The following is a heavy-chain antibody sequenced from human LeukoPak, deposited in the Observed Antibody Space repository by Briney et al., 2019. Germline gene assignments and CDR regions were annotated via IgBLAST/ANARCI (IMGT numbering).Heavy chain of an antibody. D-gene: IGHD3-22*01. CDR3: ARGGAAYTYYYDNSGFD. V-gene: IGHV1-2*02. Sequence: GASVKVSCKASGYTFTSYGISWVRQAPGQGLEWMGWINPKSGGTNYAQKFQGRVTMTRDTSANTAYMELSRLRSDDTAVYYCARGGAAYTYYYDNSGFDWGQGTLVTVSS. CDR2: INPKSGGT. J-gene: IGHJ4*02. CDR1: GYTFTSYG.